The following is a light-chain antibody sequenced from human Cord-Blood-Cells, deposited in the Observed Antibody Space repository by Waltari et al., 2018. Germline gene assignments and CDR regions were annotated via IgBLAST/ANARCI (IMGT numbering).Light chain of an antibody. V-gene: IGKV1-8*01. CDR2: AAS. Sequence: AIRMTPSPSSFSASTGDRVTITCRASQGISSYLAWYQQKPGKAPKLLIYAASTLQSGVPSRFSGSGSGTDFTLTISCLQSEDFATYYCQQYYSYPLFTFGPGTKVDIK. CDR1: QGISSY. J-gene: IGKJ3*01. CDR3: QQYYSYPLFT.